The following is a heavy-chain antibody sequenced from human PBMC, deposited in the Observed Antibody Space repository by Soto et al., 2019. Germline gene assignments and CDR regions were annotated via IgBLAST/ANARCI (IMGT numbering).Heavy chain of an antibody. J-gene: IGHJ5*02. D-gene: IGHD4-4*01. CDR1: GFTFSSYA. Sequence: QVQLVESGGGVVQPGRSLRLSCAASGFTFSSYAMHWVRQAPGKGLEWVAVISYDGSNKYYADSVKGRFTISRDNSKNTLYLQMNSLRAEDTAVYYWARADRVTDPPWFDPWGQGTLVTVSS. CDR2: ISYDGSNK. CDR3: ARADRVTDPPWFDP. V-gene: IGHV3-30-3*01.